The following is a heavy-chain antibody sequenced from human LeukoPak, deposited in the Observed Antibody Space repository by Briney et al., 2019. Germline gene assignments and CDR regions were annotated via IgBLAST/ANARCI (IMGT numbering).Heavy chain of an antibody. CDR3: AREPEYSSSSGY. V-gene: IGHV3-30-3*01. CDR2: ISYDRSNK. J-gene: IGHJ4*02. CDR1: GFTFSSYA. D-gene: IGHD6-6*01. Sequence: GGSLRLSCAASGFTFSSYAMHWVRQAPGKGLEWVAVISYDRSNKYYADSVKGRFTISRDSSKNTLYLQMNSLRAEDTAVYYCAREPEYSSSSGYWGQGTLVTVSS.